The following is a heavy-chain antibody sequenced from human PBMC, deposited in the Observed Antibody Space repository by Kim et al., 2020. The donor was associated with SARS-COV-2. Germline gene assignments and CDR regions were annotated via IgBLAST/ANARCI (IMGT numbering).Heavy chain of an antibody. CDR3: AREGDSTVTSEFDY. V-gene: IGHV3-30-3*01. CDR1: GFTFSSYA. D-gene: IGHD4-17*01. CDR2: ISYDGSNK. J-gene: IGHJ4*02. Sequence: GGSLRLSCAASGFTFSSYAMHWVRQAPGKGLEWVAVISYDGSNKYYADSVKGRFTISRDNSKNTLYLQMNSLRAEDTAVYYCAREGDSTVTSEFDYWGQG.